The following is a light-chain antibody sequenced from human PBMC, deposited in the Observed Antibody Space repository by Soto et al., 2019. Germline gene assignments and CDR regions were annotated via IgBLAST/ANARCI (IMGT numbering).Light chain of an antibody. CDR1: SSDVGAYNY. CDR3: TSCADIIKGLV. CDR2: EDS. V-gene: IGLV2-8*01. J-gene: IGLJ2*01. Sequence: QSALTQPPSASGSPGQSVTLSCTGTSSDVGAYNYFSWYQQHPGKAPKLMAYEDSQRPSGVPDRFSGSKSGNSASLTVSGLRVEDEADYYCTSCADIIKGLVFGGGTKLTVL.